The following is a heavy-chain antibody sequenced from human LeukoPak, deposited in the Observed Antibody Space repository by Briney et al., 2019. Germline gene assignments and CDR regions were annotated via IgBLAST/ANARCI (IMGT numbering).Heavy chain of an antibody. CDR1: GFTFSSYG. D-gene: IGHD5-18*01. J-gene: IGHJ6*03. CDR2: IRYDGSNK. V-gene: IGHV3-30*02. Sequence: PGGSLRLSCAASGFTFSSYGMHWVRQAPGKGLEWVAFIRYDGSNKYYADSVKGRFTISRDNSKNTLYLQMNSLRAEDTAVYYCARAPALKDTYGGYHYYMDVWGKGTTVTVSS. CDR3: ARAPALKDTYGGYHYYMDV.